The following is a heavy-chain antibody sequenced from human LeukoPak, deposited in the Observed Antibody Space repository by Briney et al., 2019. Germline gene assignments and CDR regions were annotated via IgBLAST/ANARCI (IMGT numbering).Heavy chain of an antibody. J-gene: IGHJ3*02. Sequence: SETLSLTCTVSGGSISSYYWSWIRQPPGKGLEWIGYIYYSGSTNYNPSLKSRVTISVDTSKNQFSLKLSSVTAADTAVYYCARVAAAGTGDAFDIWGQETMVTVSS. CDR3: ARVAAAGTGDAFDI. D-gene: IGHD6-13*01. CDR2: IYYSGST. CDR1: GGSISSYY. V-gene: IGHV4-59*01.